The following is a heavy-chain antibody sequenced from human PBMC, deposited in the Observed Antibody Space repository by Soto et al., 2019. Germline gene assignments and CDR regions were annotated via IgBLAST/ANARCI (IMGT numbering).Heavy chain of an antibody. CDR1: GYTFTSYA. V-gene: IGHV1-3*01. J-gene: IGHJ4*02. CDR3: ARERGSGWHYFDY. CDR2: INAGNGNT. Sequence: QVQLVQSVAEVKKPGASVKVSCKASGYTFTSYAMHWVRQAPGQRLEWMGWINAGNGNTKYSQKFQGRVTITRDTSASIAYMELSSLRSEDTAVYYCARERGSGWHYFDYWGQGTLVTVSS. D-gene: IGHD6-19*01.